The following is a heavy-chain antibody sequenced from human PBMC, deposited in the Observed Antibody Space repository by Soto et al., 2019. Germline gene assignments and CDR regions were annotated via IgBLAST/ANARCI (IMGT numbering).Heavy chain of an antibody. CDR2: IYYSGST. J-gene: IGHJ4*02. D-gene: IGHD3-16*01. Sequence: QVQLQESGPGLVKPSETLSLTCTVSGGSISSYYWRWIRQPPGKGLEWIGYIYYSGSTNYNPSLKSRVTISVDTSKNQFSLKLSSVTAADTAVYYCARGADLDYWGQGTLVTVSS. CDR3: ARGADLDY. CDR1: GGSISSYY. V-gene: IGHV4-59*01.